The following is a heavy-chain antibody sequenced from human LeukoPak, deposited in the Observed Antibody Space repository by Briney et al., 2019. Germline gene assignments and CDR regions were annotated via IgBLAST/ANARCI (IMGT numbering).Heavy chain of an antibody. CDR2: ISYDGSNK. J-gene: IGHJ4*02. D-gene: IGHD3-10*01. V-gene: IGHV3-30-3*01. Sequence: GGSRRLSCAASGFTFSSYAMHWVRQAPGKGLEWVALISYDGSNKYYADSVKGRFTISRDNAKNSLYLQMNSLRAEDTAVYYCARDRAPVNYWGQGTLVTVSS. CDR3: ARDRAPVNY. CDR1: GFTFSSYA.